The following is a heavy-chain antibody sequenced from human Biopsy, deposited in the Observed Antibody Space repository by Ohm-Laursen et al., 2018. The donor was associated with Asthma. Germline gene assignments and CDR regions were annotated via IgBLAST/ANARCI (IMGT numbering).Heavy chain of an antibody. CDR2: ISKDASTQ. V-gene: IGHV3-30*07. J-gene: IGHJ4*02. CDR1: GFSFSNFA. D-gene: IGHD2-15*01. Sequence: SLRLSCAASGFSFSNFAIHWVRQAPGKGLEWVGVISKDASTQDYADSVKGRFTMARDNSKNTLDLQMNSLRAEDTAVYYCAKAREDIVVVVAVSDSWGQGTLVHVSS. CDR3: AKAREDIVVVVAVSDS.